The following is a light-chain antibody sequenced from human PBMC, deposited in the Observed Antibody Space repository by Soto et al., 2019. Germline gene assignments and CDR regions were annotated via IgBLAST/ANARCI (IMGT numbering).Light chain of an antibody. J-gene: IGKJ1*01. CDR2: WAS. CDR1: QSVLSSSNNEKY. Sequence: DIVMTQSPDSLAVSLGERATINCKSSQSVLSSSNNEKYLAWYQQKPGQPPKLLIYWASNRESGVPDRFSGSGSGTDFTLTISSLQAEDVAVYYCQQYYSLPLAFGQGTKVEIE. CDR3: QQYYSLPLA. V-gene: IGKV4-1*01.